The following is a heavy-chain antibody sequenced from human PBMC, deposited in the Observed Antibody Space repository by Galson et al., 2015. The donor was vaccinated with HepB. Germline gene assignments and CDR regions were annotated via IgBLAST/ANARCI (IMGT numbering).Heavy chain of an antibody. CDR3: AGGGRRYYGSGKGPASWDPH. CDR2: ISYDGSNK. CDR1: GFTFSSYG. J-gene: IGHJ4*02. Sequence: SLRLSCAASGFTFSSYGMHWVRQAPGKGLEWVAVISYDGSNKYYADSVKGRFTISRDNSKNTLYLQMNSLRAEDTAVYYCAGGGRRYYGSGKGPASWDPHWGQGTLVTVSS. V-gene: IGHV3-30*03. D-gene: IGHD3-10*01.